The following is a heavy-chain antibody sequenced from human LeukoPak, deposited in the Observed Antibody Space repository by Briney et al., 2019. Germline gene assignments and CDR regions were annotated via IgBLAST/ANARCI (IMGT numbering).Heavy chain of an antibody. V-gene: IGHV1-18*01. Sequence: GASVKVSCKASGYTFTSYGISWVRQAPGQGLEWMGWISAYNGNTNYAQKLQGRVTMATDTSTSTAYMELRSLRSDDTAVYYCARDLEGITIFGVVMKPFDYWGQGTLVTVSS. CDR1: GYTFTSYG. CDR3: ARDLEGITIFGVVMKPFDY. J-gene: IGHJ4*02. CDR2: ISAYNGNT. D-gene: IGHD3-3*01.